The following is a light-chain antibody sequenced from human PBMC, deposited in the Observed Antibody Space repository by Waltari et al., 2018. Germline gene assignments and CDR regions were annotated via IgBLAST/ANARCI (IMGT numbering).Light chain of an antibody. CDR2: KVS. J-gene: IGKJ2*03. CDR3: GQGTKVPYS. V-gene: IGKV2-30*02. Sequence: DVVMTQSPLSLPITPGQPASISCRSSQSFVHSDGNTYLSWYQQKPGQPPRLLIYKVSNRDSGVPDRFSGSGAGTDFTLKISRVEAEDVGVYYCGQGTKVPYSFGQGTKVETK. CDR1: QSFVHSDGNTY.